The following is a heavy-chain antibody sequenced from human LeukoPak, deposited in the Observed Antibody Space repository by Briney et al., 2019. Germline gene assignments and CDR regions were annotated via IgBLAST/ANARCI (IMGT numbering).Heavy chain of an antibody. D-gene: IGHD5-18*01. V-gene: IGHV4-34*01. CDR2: INHSGST. Sequence: SETLSLTCAVYGGSFSGYYWSWIRQPPGKGLEWIGEINHSGSTNYNPSLKSRVTISVDTSKNQFSLKPSSVTAADTAVYYCARVDTAMVTSDFDYWGQGTLVTVSS. CDR1: GGSFSGYY. J-gene: IGHJ4*02. CDR3: ARVDTAMVTSDFDY.